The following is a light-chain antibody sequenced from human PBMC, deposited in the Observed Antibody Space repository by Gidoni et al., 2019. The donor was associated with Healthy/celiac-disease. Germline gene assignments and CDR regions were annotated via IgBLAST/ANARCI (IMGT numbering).Light chain of an antibody. V-gene: IGKV3-11*01. Sequence: DIVLTQSPATLSLSPGERATLSCRASQSVSSYLAWYQQKPGQAPRLLIYDASNRATGRPARFSGSGSGTDFTLTISSLEPEDFAVYYCQQRSNWPPVLTFGGGTKVEIK. J-gene: IGKJ4*01. CDR2: DAS. CDR3: QQRSNWPPVLT. CDR1: QSVSSY.